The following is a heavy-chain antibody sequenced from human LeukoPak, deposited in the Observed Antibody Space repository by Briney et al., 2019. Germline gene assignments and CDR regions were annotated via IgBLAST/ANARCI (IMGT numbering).Heavy chain of an antibody. CDR2: ISTSSSAI. J-gene: IGHJ4*02. CDR1: GFSLSSYG. D-gene: IGHD2-2*01. V-gene: IGHV3-48*01. Sequence: GGSLRRSWAASGFSLSSYGMDWVRHAPGKGLEWVSYISTSSSAIYYADSVKGRFTISRDNAKNSLYLQMDSLRAEDTAVYYCARAYCSSTSCVEWGQGTLVTVSS. CDR3: ARAYCSSTSCVE.